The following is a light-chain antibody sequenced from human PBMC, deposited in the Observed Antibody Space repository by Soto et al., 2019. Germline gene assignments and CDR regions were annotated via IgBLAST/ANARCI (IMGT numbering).Light chain of an antibody. CDR1: SSNIGAGYG. V-gene: IGLV1-40*01. CDR2: VNS. Sequence: QSVLTQPPSVSGAPGQRVTISCTGSSSNIGAGYGVHWYQQLPGTAPKLLIYVNSNRPSGVPDRFSGSKSGTSASLAITGLRAEDEADYYCQSYYSSLSGWVFGGGTKVTVL. J-gene: IGLJ3*02. CDR3: QSYYSSLSGWV.